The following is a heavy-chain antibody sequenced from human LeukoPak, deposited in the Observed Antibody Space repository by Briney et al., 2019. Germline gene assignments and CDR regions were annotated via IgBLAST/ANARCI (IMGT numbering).Heavy chain of an antibody. CDR2: IIPILGIA. D-gene: IGHD3-22*01. CDR3: ARDQSTYYYDSSGYYPFDY. J-gene: IGHJ4*02. Sequence: ASVKVSCKASGGTFSSYAISWVRQAPGQGLEWMGRIIPILGIANYAQKFQGRVTITADKSTSTAYMELSSLRSEDTAVYYCARDQSTYYYDSSGYYPFDYWGQGTLVTVSS. V-gene: IGHV1-69*04. CDR1: GGTFSSYA.